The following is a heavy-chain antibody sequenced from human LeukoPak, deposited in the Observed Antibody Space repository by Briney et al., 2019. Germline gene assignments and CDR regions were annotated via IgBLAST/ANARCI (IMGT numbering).Heavy chain of an antibody. CDR1: GFTFSSYG. CDR3: AKDTCTNGVCYKSPALFDY. CDR2: ISGSGGST. Sequence: PGGSLRLSCAASGFTFSSYGMHWVRQAPGKGLEWVAAISGSGGSTYYADSVKGRFTISRDNSKNTLYLQMNSLRAEDTAVYYCAKDTCTNGVCYKSPALFDYWGQGTLVTVSS. J-gene: IGHJ4*02. D-gene: IGHD2-8*01. V-gene: IGHV3-23*01.